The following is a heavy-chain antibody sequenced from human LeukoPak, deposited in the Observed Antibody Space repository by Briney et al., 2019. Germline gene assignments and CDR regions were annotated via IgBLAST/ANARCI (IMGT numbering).Heavy chain of an antibody. Sequence: ASVKVSCKASGYIFTNYGISWVRQAPGQGLEWMGWISAYKGNTKYAQKFQGRVTLTTDTSTSTAYMELRSLRSDDTAVYYCARGRLGYDTIDYWGQGTLVTVSS. CDR3: ARGRLGYDTIDY. CDR2: ISAYKGNT. J-gene: IGHJ4*02. V-gene: IGHV1-18*01. D-gene: IGHD5-12*01. CDR1: GYIFTNYG.